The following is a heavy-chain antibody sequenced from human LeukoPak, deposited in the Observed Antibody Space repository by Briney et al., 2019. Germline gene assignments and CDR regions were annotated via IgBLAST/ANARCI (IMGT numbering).Heavy chain of an antibody. D-gene: IGHD6-6*01. Sequence: PSETLSLTCTFQGESFNTSYWTWIRQPPGKGLEWIGDINNRGRANYNASLMRRVSKSVDISRHEFSLKLTSVTTADTAVFYCARARSLTVRLFDYWSQGTLVTVSS. V-gene: IGHV4-34*01. J-gene: IGHJ4*02. CDR1: GESFNTSY. CDR3: ARARSLTVRLFDY. CDR2: INNRGRA.